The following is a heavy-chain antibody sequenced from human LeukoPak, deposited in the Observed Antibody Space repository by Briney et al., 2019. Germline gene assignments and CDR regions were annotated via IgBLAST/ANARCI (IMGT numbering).Heavy chain of an antibody. D-gene: IGHD3-10*01. CDR1: GFTFSSYA. CDR2: ISYDGSNK. V-gene: IGHV3-30*04. Sequence: PGGSLRLSCAASGFTFSSYAMHWVRQAPGKGLEWVAVISYDGSNKYYADSVKGRFTISRDNSKNTLYLQMNSLRAEDTAVYYCARGSYGSGSYYLLRYYYYYMDVWGKGTTVTVSS. J-gene: IGHJ6*03. CDR3: ARGSYGSGSYYLLRYYYYYMDV.